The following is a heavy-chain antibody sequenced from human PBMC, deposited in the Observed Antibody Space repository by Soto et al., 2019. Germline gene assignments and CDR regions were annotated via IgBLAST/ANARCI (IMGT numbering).Heavy chain of an antibody. V-gene: IGHV4-61*01. CDR2: IYYSGST. CDR1: GGSVSSGSYY. CDR3: VRVVVAATENFFDP. Sequence: PSETLSLTCTVSGGSVSSGSYYWSWIRQPPGKGLEWIGYIYYSGSTNYNPSLKSRVTISVDTSKNQFSLKLSSVTAADTAVYYCVRVVVAATENFFDPWGQGTLVTVSS. J-gene: IGHJ5*02. D-gene: IGHD2-15*01.